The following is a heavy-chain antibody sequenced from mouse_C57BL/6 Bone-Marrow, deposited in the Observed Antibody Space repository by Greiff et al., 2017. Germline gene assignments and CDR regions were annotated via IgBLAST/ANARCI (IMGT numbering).Heavy chain of an antibody. CDR2: LDPTSGGT. CDR3: ARSPNYYGSIYWYFDV. D-gene: IGHD1-1*01. J-gene: IGHJ1*03. V-gene: IGHV1-72*01. CDR1: GYTFTSYW. Sequence: QVQLQQPGAELVKPGASVKLSCKASGYTFTSYWMHWVKQRPGRGLEWIGRLDPTSGGTQYNEKFKSKATLTVDKPSSTAYMQLSSLTSEDSAVYYCARSPNYYGSIYWYFDVWGTGTTVTVSS.